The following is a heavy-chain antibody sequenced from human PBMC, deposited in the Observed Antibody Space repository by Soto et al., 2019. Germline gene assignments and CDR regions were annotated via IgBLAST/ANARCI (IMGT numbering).Heavy chain of an antibody. J-gene: IGHJ4*02. D-gene: IGHD6-6*01. CDR1: GYTFTSYY. CDR3: AIALPRIAASREGDY. V-gene: IGHV1-46*01. CDR2: INPFGGST. Sequence: QVLLVQSGAEVKKPGASVKVSCKASGYTFTSYYMHWVRQAPGQGPEWVGIINPFGGSTSYAQNFQRRITMTSDTSTSTVYMELSSLRSEDTAVYYCAIALPRIAASREGDYWGQGTLVTVSS.